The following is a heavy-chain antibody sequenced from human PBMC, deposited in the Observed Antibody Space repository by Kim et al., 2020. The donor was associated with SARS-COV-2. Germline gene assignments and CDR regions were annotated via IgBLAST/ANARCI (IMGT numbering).Heavy chain of an antibody. D-gene: IGHD3-10*01. CDR2: ISYDGSNK. J-gene: IGHJ4*02. Sequence: GGSLRLSCAASGFTFSSYAMHWVRQAPGKGLEWVAVISYDGSNKYYADSVKGRFTISRDNSKNTLYLQMNSLRAEDTAVYYCARALWFGEGYFDYWGQGTLVTVSS. V-gene: IGHV3-30*04. CDR1: GFTFSSYA. CDR3: ARALWFGEGYFDY.